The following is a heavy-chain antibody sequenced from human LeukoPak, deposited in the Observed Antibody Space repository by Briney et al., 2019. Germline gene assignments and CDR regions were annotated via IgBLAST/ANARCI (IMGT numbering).Heavy chain of an antibody. V-gene: IGHV3-66*01. CDR3: AREGDTSGYGMDV. J-gene: IGHJ6*02. CDR2: ISSGGST. D-gene: IGHD2-21*02. Sequence: GGSLRLSCAASGFTVSSNYMSWVRQASGKGLEWVSVISSGGSTHYADSAKGRFTISRDNSKNTLYLQMNSLRAEDTGVYYCAREGDTSGYGMDVWGQGTTVTVSS. CDR1: GFTVSSNY.